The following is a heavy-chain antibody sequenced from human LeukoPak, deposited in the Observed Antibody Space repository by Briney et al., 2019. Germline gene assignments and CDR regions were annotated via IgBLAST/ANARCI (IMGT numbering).Heavy chain of an antibody. J-gene: IGHJ4*02. Sequence: PGGSLRLSCAASGFTFDDFAMHWVRQAPGKGLEWVSLISGDGGTTYYADSVKGRFTISRDNSKNTLYLQMNSLRAEDTAVYYCAREPGYCSGGSCYSQMYYFDYWGQGTLVTVSS. CDR1: GFTFDDFA. V-gene: IGHV3-43*02. D-gene: IGHD2-15*01. CDR2: ISGDGGTT. CDR3: AREPGYCSGGSCYSQMYYFDY.